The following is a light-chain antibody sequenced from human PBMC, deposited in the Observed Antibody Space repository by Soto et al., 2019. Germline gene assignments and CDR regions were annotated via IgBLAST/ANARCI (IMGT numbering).Light chain of an antibody. V-gene: IGLV1-36*01. J-gene: IGLJ7*01. CDR2: YDD. CDR1: TSNVGNNA. CDR3: AAWDDSLNVAV. Sequence: QSVLTQPPSVSEAPRQRGTISCSGSTSNVGNNAVSWYQQVPGKAPKLLMYYDDVLPSGVSDRFSGSKSGTSASLAISGLQSEDEADYYCAAWDDSLNVAVFGGGTQLTVL.